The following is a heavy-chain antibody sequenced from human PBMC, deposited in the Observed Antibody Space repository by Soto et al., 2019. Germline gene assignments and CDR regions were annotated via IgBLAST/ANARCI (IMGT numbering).Heavy chain of an antibody. V-gene: IGHV4-39*07. Sequence: QLQLQESGPGLVKAADTLSLTCSVSGASIISVDDYWAWLRQPPGRALEWIGSIKSRGGSQYNPSLQGRVSMSVDTSPNRFSLNLKSVTARDTAVYFCARLGGAGYSSGWFAPWGQGTLVTVPS. CDR1: GASIISVDDY. CDR2: IKSRGGS. D-gene: IGHD2-15*01. CDR3: ARLGGAGYSSGWFAP. J-gene: IGHJ5*02.